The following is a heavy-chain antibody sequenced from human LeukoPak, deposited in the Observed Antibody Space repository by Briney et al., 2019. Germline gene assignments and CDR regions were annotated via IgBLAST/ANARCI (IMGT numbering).Heavy chain of an antibody. CDR3: AKGIPYYYDSSGYYGRFDNPQNFDY. J-gene: IGHJ4*02. CDR1: GFTFSSYG. V-gene: IGHV3-30*18. Sequence: PGGSLRLSCAASGFTFSSYGMHWVRQAPGKGLEWVAVISYDGSNKYYADSVKGRFTISRDNSKNTLYLQMNSLRAEDTAVYYCAKGIPYYYDSSGYYGRFDNPQNFDYWSQGTLVTVSS. D-gene: IGHD3-22*01. CDR2: ISYDGSNK.